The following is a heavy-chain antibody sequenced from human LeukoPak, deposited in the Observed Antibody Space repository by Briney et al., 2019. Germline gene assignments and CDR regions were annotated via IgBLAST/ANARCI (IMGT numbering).Heavy chain of an antibody. D-gene: IGHD3-10*01. V-gene: IGHV3-23*01. CDR2: ISGSGGST. Sequence: GGSLRLSCAAPGFTFSSYGMSWVRQAPGKGLEWVSAISGSGGSTYYADSVKGRFTISRDNSKNTLYLQMNSLRAEDTAVYYCANRDYYGSGSYPTWGQGTLVTVSS. J-gene: IGHJ5*02. CDR1: GFTFSSYG. CDR3: ANRDYYGSGSYPT.